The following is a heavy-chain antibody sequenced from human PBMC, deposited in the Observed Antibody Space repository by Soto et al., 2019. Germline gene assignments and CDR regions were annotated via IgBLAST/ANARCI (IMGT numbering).Heavy chain of an antibody. CDR1: GYSFTSYW. Sequence: PGESLKISCKGSGYSFTSYWIGWVRQMPGKGLEWMGIIYPGDSDTRYSPSFQGQVTISADKSISTAYLQRSSLKASDTAMYYCARHRLYYDFWSGYYVGSFDYWGQGTLVTVSS. CDR2: IYPGDSDT. D-gene: IGHD3-3*01. J-gene: IGHJ4*02. CDR3: ARHRLYYDFWSGYYVGSFDY. V-gene: IGHV5-51*01.